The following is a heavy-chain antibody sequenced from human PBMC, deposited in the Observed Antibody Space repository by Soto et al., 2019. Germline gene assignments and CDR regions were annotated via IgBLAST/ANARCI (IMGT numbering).Heavy chain of an antibody. Sequence: GGSLRLSCAASGFTCSSYGMHWVRQAPGKGLEWVAVISYDGINKYYAGSVKAQFTIARDNSKNTLLLQMNSLRAEDRAEYYGAKEGPREPHFNYWGQGTLVTVPS. V-gene: IGHV3-30*18. J-gene: IGHJ4*02. CDR2: ISYDGINK. D-gene: IGHD1-1*01. CDR3: AKEGPREPHFNY. CDR1: GFTCSSYG.